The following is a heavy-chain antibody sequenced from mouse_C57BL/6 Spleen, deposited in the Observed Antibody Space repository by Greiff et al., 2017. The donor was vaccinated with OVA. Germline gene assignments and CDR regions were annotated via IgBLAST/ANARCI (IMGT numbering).Heavy chain of an antibody. Sequence: QVQLQQPGTELVKPGASVKLSCKASGYTFTSYWMHWVKQRPGQGLEWIGNINPSNGGTKYNEKFKSKATLTVDKSSSTAYIQLSSLTSDDSAVYYCARYDGYPSWCAYWGQGTLVTVSA. D-gene: IGHD2-3*01. CDR1: GYTFTSYW. J-gene: IGHJ3*01. V-gene: IGHV1-53*01. CDR2: INPSNGGT. CDR3: ARYDGYPSWCAY.